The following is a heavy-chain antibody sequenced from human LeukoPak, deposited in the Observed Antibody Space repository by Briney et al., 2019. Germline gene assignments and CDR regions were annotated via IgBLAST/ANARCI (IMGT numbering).Heavy chain of an antibody. V-gene: IGHV3-21*05. CDR1: GFTFSSYE. CDR3: ARSLRRDCDSTSCWAALDI. Sequence: PGGSLRLSCAASGFTFSSYEMNWVRQAPGKGLEWVSYISGSTTYTNYADSVKGRFTISRDNAKNSLYLQMNSLRAEDTAVYYCARSLRRDCDSTSCWAALDIRGQGTMVTVSS. CDR2: ISGSTTYT. D-gene: IGHD2-2*01. J-gene: IGHJ3*02.